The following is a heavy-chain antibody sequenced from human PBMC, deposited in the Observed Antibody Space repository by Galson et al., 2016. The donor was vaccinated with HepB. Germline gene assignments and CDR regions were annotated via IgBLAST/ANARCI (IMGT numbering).Heavy chain of an antibody. J-gene: IGHJ4*02. CDR2: IWNDESRK. CDR1: GFTFSNHA. CDR3: AKDYCSGSNCYVDGHYFDY. V-gene: IGHV3-33*06. D-gene: IGHD2-15*01. Sequence: SLRLSCAASGFTFSNHAMHWVRQAPGKGLEWVAGIWNDESRKYYSDFVEGRFTISRDNFKNTLYLEMNSLSVEDTALYYCAKDYCSGSNCYVDGHYFDYWGQGMRVTVSS.